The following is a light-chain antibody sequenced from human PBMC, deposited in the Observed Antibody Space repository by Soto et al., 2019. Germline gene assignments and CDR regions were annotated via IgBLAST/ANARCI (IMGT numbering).Light chain of an antibody. V-gene: IGKV3-11*01. J-gene: IGKJ4*01. CDR1: QTVGVR. Sequence: EIVMTQSPATLSASPGERVTLSYRASQTVGVRLAWYQHKPGQAPRLLIYGASNRATGIPARFSGSGSGTDFTLTISSLEPEDFAVYYCKQRSNWRVTVGGGTKVDIK. CDR3: KQRSNWRVT. CDR2: GAS.